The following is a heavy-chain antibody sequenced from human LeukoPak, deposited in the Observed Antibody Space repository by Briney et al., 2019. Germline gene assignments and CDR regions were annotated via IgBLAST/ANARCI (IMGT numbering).Heavy chain of an antibody. CDR1: GFTFSSYA. CDR2: ISGSGGST. CDR3: AKGVAGGFYYYGMDV. Sequence: PGGSLRLSCAASGFTFSSYAMSWVRQAPGKGLEWASAISGSGGSTYYADSVKGRFTISRDNSKNTLYLQMNSLRAEDTAVYYCAKGVAGGFYYYGMDVWGQGTTVTVSS. V-gene: IGHV3-23*01. D-gene: IGHD6-19*01. J-gene: IGHJ6*02.